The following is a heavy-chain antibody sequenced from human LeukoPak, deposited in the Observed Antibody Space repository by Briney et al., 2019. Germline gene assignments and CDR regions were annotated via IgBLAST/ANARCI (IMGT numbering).Heavy chain of an antibody. J-gene: IGHJ4*02. CDR1: GFTFSNYW. CDR3: ARGYYDSTGSPDY. D-gene: IGHD3-22*01. V-gene: IGHV3-7*04. CDR2: IKQDGSDK. Sequence: GGSLRLSCAATGFTFSNYWMNWVRQAPGKGLEWVANIKQDGSDKNYVDSVEGRFTISRDNAKSSLYLQMTSLRGEDTAVYYCARGYYDSTGSPDYWGQGTLVTVSS.